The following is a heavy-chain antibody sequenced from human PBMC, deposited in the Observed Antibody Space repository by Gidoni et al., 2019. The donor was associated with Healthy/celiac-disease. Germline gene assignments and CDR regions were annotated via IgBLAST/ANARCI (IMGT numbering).Heavy chain of an antibody. Sequence: EVQLVQSGAEVKKPGESLKISCKGSGYSVNSYWLGWVRQMPGKGLEWMGIIYPGDSDTRYSPSFQGQVTISADKSISTAYLQWSSLKASDTAMYYCARLQYYYDSSGYYFDYWGQGTLVTVSS. CDR1: GYSVNSYW. V-gene: IGHV5-51*01. D-gene: IGHD3-22*01. CDR2: IYPGDSDT. CDR3: ARLQYYYDSSGYYFDY. J-gene: IGHJ4*02.